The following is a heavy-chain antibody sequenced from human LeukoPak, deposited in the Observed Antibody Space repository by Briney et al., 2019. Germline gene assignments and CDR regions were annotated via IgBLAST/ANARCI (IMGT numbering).Heavy chain of an antibody. CDR2: IGGGGTST. Sequence: PGGSLRLSCAVSRFSFSSYAMSWVRQAPGKGLEWVATIGGGGTSTYYADSVKGRFTISRDNSKNTLYLQMNSLRAEDTAVYYCATVSYYDVLSPSYYFDFWGQGTLVTVSS. CDR1: RFSFSSYA. D-gene: IGHD3-9*01. V-gene: IGHV3-23*01. CDR3: ATVSYYDVLSPSYYFDF. J-gene: IGHJ4*02.